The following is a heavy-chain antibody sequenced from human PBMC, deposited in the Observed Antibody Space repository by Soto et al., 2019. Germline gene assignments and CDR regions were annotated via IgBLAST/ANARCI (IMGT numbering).Heavy chain of an antibody. J-gene: IGHJ6*02. Sequence: EVQLVESGGGLVQPGGSLRLSCAASGFTFSSYSMNWVRQAPGKGLEWVSYISSSSSTIYYADSVKGRFTISRDNAKNSLYLQMNSLRDEDTAVYYCGRDVLRYFDWAIVDYYYYGMDVWGQGTTVTVSS. CDR2: ISSSSSTI. CDR1: GFTFSSYS. D-gene: IGHD3-9*01. V-gene: IGHV3-48*02. CDR3: GRDVLRYFDWAIVDYYYYGMDV.